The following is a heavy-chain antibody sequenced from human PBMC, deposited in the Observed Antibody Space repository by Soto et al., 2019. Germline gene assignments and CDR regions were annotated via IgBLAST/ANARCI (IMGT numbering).Heavy chain of an antibody. CDR1: GLSINSGGSA. CDR3: ARDGPYGSGSYRTFDP. J-gene: IGHJ5*02. CDR2: IYHTGST. Sequence: QVQLQESGPGLVKPAQTLSLTCTVSGLSINSGGSAWSWIRQHPGKGLEWLGYIYHTGSTLYNPSLKSRVTISFDTSKNHFSLRLSSVTAADTAVYHCARDGPYGSGSYRTFDPWGQGTLVTVSS. V-gene: IGHV4-31*03. D-gene: IGHD3-10*01.